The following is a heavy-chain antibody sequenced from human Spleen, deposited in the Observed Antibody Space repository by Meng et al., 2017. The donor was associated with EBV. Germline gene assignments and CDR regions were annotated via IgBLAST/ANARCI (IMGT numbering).Heavy chain of an antibody. CDR1: GFTFSSYA. CDR3: ARGLKYFDY. V-gene: IGHV3-23*04. Sequence: EVQLVESGGGLVQPGGSLRLSCAASGFTFSSYAMSWVRQAPGGSTYYADSVKGRFTISRDNSKNTLYLQMNSLRAEDTAVYYCARGLKYFDYWGQGTLVTVSS. D-gene: IGHD6-6*01. CDR2: GST. J-gene: IGHJ4*02.